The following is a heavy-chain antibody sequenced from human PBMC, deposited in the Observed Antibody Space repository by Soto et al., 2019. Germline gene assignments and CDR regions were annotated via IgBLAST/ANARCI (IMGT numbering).Heavy chain of an antibody. D-gene: IGHD1-26*01. V-gene: IGHV3-23*01. CDR2: ISRSGAST. J-gene: IGHJ4*02. CDR3: AKGGSSTSRPYYFDY. CDR1: GFSFSSYA. Sequence: GGSLRRSCAVSGFSFSSYAITWIRQAPGKGLEWVSGISRSGASTFNADSVKGRFTISSDNSKNTLYLQMNSLRADDAAVYYCAKGGSSTSRPYYFDYWGQGTLVTVSS.